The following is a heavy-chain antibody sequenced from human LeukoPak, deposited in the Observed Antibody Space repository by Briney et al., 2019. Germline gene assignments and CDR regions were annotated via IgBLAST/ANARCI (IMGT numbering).Heavy chain of an antibody. CDR1: GFTFSSYS. CDR2: ISSSSSYI. V-gene: IGHV3-21*01. D-gene: IGHD3-3*01. CDR3: ARVVSVFGAQGGFDP. Sequence: KSGGSLRLSCAASGFTFSSYSMNWVRQAPGKGLEWVSSISSSSSYIYYADSVKGRFTISRDNAKNSLYLQMNSLRAEDTAVYYCARVVSVFGAQGGFDPWGQGTLVTVSS. J-gene: IGHJ5*02.